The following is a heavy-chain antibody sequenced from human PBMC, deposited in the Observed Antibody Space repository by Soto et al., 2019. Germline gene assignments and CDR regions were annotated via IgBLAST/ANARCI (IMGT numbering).Heavy chain of an antibody. V-gene: IGHV3-33*01. CDR3: ARDDLYEDNGLDS. J-gene: IGHJ5*01. CDR2: IVDGGSED. Sequence: QVQLVESGGGVVQPGRSLRLSCAASGFAFSGHGMHWFRQAPGKGLEWLAVIVDGGSEDHYADSVRGRFTISRDNSKNILYLETNNLRVEDTAVYYCARDDLYEDNGLDSWGQGTLVTVSP. CDR1: GFAFSGHG. D-gene: IGHD3-3*01.